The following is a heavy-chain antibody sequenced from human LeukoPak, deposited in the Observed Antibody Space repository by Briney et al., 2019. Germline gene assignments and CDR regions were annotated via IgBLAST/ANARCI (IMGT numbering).Heavy chain of an antibody. D-gene: IGHD6-19*01. CDR2: IYYSGST. CDR1: GGSISSYY. J-gene: IGHJ6*02. V-gene: IGHV4-59*01. CDR3: ARVHSSGWYYYYGMDV. Sequence: SETLSLTCTVSGGSISSYYWSWIRPPPGKGLEWIGYIYYSGSTNYNPSLKSRVTISVDTSKNQFSLKLSSVTAADTAVYYCARVHSSGWYYYYGMDVWGQGTTVTVSS.